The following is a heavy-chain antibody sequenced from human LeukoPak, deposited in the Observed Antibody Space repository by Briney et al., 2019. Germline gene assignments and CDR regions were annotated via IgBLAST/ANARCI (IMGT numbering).Heavy chain of an antibody. D-gene: IGHD3-3*01. CDR2: IHYVGST. CDR3: ARQNNFDFWSGFFDY. V-gene: IGHV4-39*01. Sequence: SSETLSLTCTVSGGSFSNYNYHWGWIRQSPGKGLEWIGSIHYVGSTYYNPSLKSRVTISVDTSKNQFSLNLSSVTAADTAVYYCARQNNFDFWSGFFDYWGLGALVTVSS. J-gene: IGHJ4*02. CDR1: GGSFSNYNYH.